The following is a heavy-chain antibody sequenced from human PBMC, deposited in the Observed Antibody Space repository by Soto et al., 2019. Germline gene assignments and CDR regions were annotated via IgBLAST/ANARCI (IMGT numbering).Heavy chain of an antibody. D-gene: IGHD2-15*01. V-gene: IGHV4-34*01. J-gene: IGHJ5*02. CDR3: ARGGSVVVAATNDNWFDP. CDR1: GGSFSGYY. Sequence: SETLSLTCAVYGGSFSGYYWSWIRQPPGKGLEWIGEINHSGSTNYNPSLKSRVTISVDTSKNHFSLKLSSVTAADTAVYYCARGGSVVVAATNDNWFDPWGQGTLVTVSS. CDR2: INHSGST.